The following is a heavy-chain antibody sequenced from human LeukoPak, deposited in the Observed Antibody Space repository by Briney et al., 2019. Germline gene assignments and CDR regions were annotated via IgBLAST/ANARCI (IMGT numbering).Heavy chain of an antibody. CDR2: IWYDGSNQ. CDR3: ARASRSYYDRSGYSPNAFDI. Sequence: GGSLRLSCAASGFTFSSYGMHWVRQAPGKGLEWVAVIWYDGSNQYYADSVKGRFTISRDNSKNTLYLQMNSLRAEDTAVYYCARASRSYYDRSGYSPNAFDIWGQGTMVTVSS. V-gene: IGHV3-33*01. D-gene: IGHD3-22*01. CDR1: GFTFSSYG. J-gene: IGHJ3*02.